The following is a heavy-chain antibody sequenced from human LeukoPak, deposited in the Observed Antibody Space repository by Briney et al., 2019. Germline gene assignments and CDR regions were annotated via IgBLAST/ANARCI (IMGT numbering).Heavy chain of an antibody. Sequence: GGSLRLSCAASGFTFSSYAMSWVRQAPGKGLDWVSAISTSGGSTYSADSVRGRFTISRDNSKNTLYLQVSSLRAEDTALYYCARQLGYCSDGRCYFDYWGQGTLVTVSS. J-gene: IGHJ4*02. CDR3: ARQLGYCSDGRCYFDY. V-gene: IGHV3-23*01. CDR2: ISTSGGST. D-gene: IGHD2-15*01. CDR1: GFTFSSYA.